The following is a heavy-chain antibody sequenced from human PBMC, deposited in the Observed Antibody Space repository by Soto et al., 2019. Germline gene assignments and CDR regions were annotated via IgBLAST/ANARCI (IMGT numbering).Heavy chain of an antibody. CDR3: ARDRLTGTVDYYYYGMDV. D-gene: IGHD1-20*01. Sequence: LRLSCAASGFTFSSYSMNWVRQAPGKGLEWVSSISSSSSYIYYADSVKGRFTISRDNAKNSLYLQMNSLRAEDTAVYYCARDRLTGTVDYYYYGMDVWGQGTTVTVSS. J-gene: IGHJ6*02. CDR2: ISSSSSYI. CDR1: GFTFSSYS. V-gene: IGHV3-21*01.